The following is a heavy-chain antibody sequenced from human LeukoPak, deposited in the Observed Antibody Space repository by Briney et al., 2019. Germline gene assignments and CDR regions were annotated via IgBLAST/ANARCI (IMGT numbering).Heavy chain of an antibody. CDR1: GGSISSGGYY. CDR2: IYYSGST. CDR3: ARGDIGSGSFRGYYFDY. V-gene: IGHV4-31*03. J-gene: IGHJ4*02. D-gene: IGHD1-26*01. Sequence: SETLSLTCTVSGGSISSGGYYWRWIRQHPGKGLEWIGYIYYSGSTYYNPSLKSRVTISVDTSKNQFSLKLSSVTAADTAVYYCARGDIGSGSFRGYYFDYWGQGTLVTVSS.